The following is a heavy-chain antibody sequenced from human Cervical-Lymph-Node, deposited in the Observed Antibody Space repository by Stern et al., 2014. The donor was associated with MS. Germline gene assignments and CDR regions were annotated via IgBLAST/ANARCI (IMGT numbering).Heavy chain of an antibody. CDR2: IYYSGST. J-gene: IGHJ4*02. Sequence: QLQLQESGPGLVKPSQTLSLTCTVSGGSISSGGYYWSWIRPQPGKGLVWIGYIYYSGSTYYNPSLKSRVTISVDTSKNQFSLKLSSVTAADTAVYYCARTRTSYSSGWYPFDYWGQGTLVTVSS. CDR3: ARTRTSYSSGWYPFDY. CDR1: GGSISSGGYY. V-gene: IGHV4-31*03. D-gene: IGHD6-19*01.